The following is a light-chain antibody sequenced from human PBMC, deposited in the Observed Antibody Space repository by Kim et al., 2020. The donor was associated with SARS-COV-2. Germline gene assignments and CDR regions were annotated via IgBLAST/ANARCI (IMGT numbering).Light chain of an antibody. CDR3: QQYNNFPPWT. V-gene: IGKV1-5*01. J-gene: IGKJ1*01. CDR1: QSINSW. CDR2: DAS. Sequence: DIQMIQTPSTLSASVGDRVTITCRASQSINSWLAWYQQKPGKAPKLLIYDASSLESGVPSRFSGSGSGTEFTFTISSLQPDDFATYFCQQYNNFPPWTFGQGTKVEIK.